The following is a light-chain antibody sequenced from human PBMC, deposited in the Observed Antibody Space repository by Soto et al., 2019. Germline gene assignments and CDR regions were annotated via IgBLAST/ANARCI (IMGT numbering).Light chain of an antibody. CDR1: QSVTNY. CDR2: AAS. Sequence: DIQMTQSPSSLSASVGDRVTVTCRASQSVTNYLKWYQQKPGKAPKLLIYAASTLQSGVPSRFSGSGSGTEFTLTISSLQPEDFAPYYCQQTLKPPLTFGPGTKVDIK. J-gene: IGKJ3*01. CDR3: QQTLKPPLT. V-gene: IGKV1-39*01.